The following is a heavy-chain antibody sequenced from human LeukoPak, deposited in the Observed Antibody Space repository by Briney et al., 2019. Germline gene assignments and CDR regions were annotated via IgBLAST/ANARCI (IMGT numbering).Heavy chain of an antibody. CDR2: INPSGGST. Sequence: GASVKVSCKASGYTFTSYYMHWVRQAPGQGLEWMGIINPSGGSTSYAQKFQGRVTMTRDTSISTAYMELSRLRSDDTAVYYCAREYYDSSAYNQEAIDYWGQGTLVTVSS. D-gene: IGHD3-22*01. V-gene: IGHV1-46*01. CDR3: AREYYDSSAYNQEAIDY. CDR1: GYTFTSYY. J-gene: IGHJ4*02.